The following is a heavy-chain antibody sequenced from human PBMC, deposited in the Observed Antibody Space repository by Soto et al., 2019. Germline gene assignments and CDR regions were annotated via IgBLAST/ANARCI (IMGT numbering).Heavy chain of an antibody. CDR1: GFTFGSYW. CDR3: AREEKVTYYDYIWGSYRDPLFDY. CDR2: INSDGSST. J-gene: IGHJ4*02. V-gene: IGHV3-74*01. D-gene: IGHD3-16*02. Sequence: GGSLRLSCAASGFTFGSYWMHWVRQAPGKGLVWVSRINSDGSSTSYADSVKGRFTISRDNAKNTLYLQMNSLRAEDTAVYYCAREEKVTYYDYIWGSYRDPLFDYWGQGTLVTVSS.